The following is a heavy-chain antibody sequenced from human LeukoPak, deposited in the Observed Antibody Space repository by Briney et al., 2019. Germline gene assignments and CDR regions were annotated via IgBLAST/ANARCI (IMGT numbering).Heavy chain of an antibody. Sequence: PGGSLRLSCAASGFTFSSYWMHWVRQAPGKGLVWVSRINSDGSNTSYADSVKGRFTISRDNAKNTLYLQMNSLRAEDTAVYYCARDIGLAAFDIWGQGTMVTVSS. V-gene: IGHV3-74*01. J-gene: IGHJ3*02. CDR3: ARDIGLAAFDI. D-gene: IGHD6-19*01. CDR1: GFTFSSYW. CDR2: INSDGSNT.